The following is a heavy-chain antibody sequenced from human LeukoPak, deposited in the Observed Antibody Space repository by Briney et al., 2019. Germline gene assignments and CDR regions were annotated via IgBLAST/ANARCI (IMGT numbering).Heavy chain of an antibody. V-gene: IGHV1-69*13. D-gene: IGHD3-22*01. CDR2: IIPIFGTA. CDR3: ARDGPYYYDSSGYSDYGMDV. Sequence: ASVKVSCKASGGTFSSYAISWVRQAPGQGLEWMGGIIPIFGTANYAQKFQGSVTITADESTSTAYMELSSLRSEDTAVYYCARDGPYYYDSSGYSDYGMDVWGQGTTVTVSS. J-gene: IGHJ6*02. CDR1: GGTFSSYA.